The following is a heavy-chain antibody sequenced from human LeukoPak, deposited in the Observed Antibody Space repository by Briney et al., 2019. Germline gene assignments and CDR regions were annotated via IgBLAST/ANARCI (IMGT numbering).Heavy chain of an antibody. CDR3: AKGRWGWSPFDY. CDR1: GFTFSSYS. Sequence: GGSLRLSCAASGFTFSSYSMNWVRQAPGKGLEWISSISSSSSYIYYADSVKGRFTISRDNAKSSLYLQMNSLRAEDTAVYYCAKGRWGWSPFDYWGQGTLVTVSS. J-gene: IGHJ4*02. CDR2: ISSSSSYI. D-gene: IGHD6-19*01. V-gene: IGHV3-21*01.